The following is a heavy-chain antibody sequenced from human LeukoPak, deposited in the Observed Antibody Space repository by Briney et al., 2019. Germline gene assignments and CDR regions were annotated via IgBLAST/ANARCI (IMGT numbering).Heavy chain of an antibody. J-gene: IGHJ4*02. CDR1: GYSFTSYW. CDR3: ARLKYSSSWLAPPDY. Sequence: PGESLKISCKGSGYSFTSYWIGWVRQMPGKGLEWMGIIYPGDSDTRYSPSFQGQVTISADKSISTAYLQWSSLKASDTAMYYCARLKYSSSWLAPPDYWGQGTLVTVSS. CDR2: IYPGDSDT. V-gene: IGHV5-51*01. D-gene: IGHD6-13*01.